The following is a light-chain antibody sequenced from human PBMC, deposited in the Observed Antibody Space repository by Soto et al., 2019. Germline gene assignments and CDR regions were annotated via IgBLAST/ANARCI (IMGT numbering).Light chain of an antibody. V-gene: IGKV3-11*01. J-gene: IGKJ5*01. CDR1: QSFRGL. CDR3: QQRHMWPIT. Sequence: EVVWTLSPVTLCLSPGERATLSCRASQSFRGLLAWYQQKPGQAPRLLIYDAYNRATGIPPRFSGSGSGTDFTLTISSLEPEDSAVYYCQQRHMWPITFGQGTGPEI. CDR2: DAY.